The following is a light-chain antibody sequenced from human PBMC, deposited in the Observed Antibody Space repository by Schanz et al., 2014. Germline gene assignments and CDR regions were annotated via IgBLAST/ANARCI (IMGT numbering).Light chain of an antibody. V-gene: IGLV2-11*01. CDR2: DVS. CDR3: QAWDSNTVV. J-gene: IGLJ2*01. Sequence: QSALTQPRSVSGSPGQSVTISCTGTSSDIGAYNFVSWYQQHPGKAPKLMIYDVSKRPSGIPERFSGSNSGNTATLTITGTQAMDEAVYYCQAWDSNTVVFGGGTKLTVL. CDR1: SSDIGAYNF.